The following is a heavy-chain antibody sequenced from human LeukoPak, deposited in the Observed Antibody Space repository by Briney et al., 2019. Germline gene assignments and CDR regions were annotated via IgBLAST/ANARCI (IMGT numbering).Heavy chain of an antibody. V-gene: IGHV3-11*04. Sequence: PGGSLRLSXAASGFTFSDYYMSWIRQAPGKGVEWVSYISSSGSTIYYADSVKGRFTISRDNAKNSLYLQMNSLRAEDTAVYYCARDDYDSSGYYLGYWGQGTLVTVSS. CDR2: ISSSGSTI. D-gene: IGHD3-22*01. CDR1: GFTFSDYY. CDR3: ARDDYDSSGYYLGY. J-gene: IGHJ4*02.